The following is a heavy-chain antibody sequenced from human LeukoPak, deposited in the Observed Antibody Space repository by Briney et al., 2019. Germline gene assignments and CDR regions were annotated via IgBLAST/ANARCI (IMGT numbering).Heavy chain of an antibody. CDR3: ARDYYYDSSGLRWFDS. D-gene: IGHD3-22*01. J-gene: IGHJ5*01. CDR1: GGSISSYY. V-gene: IGHV4-59*01. Sequence: SETLSLTCTVSGGSISSYYWSWIRQPPGKGLEWIGYIYYSGSTNYNPSLKSRVTISVDTSKNQFSLKLSSVTAADTAVYYCARDYYYDSSGLRWFDSWGQGTLVTVSS. CDR2: IYYSGST.